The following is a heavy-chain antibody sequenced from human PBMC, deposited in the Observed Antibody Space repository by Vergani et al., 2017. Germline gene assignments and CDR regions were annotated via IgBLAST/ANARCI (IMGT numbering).Heavy chain of an antibody. V-gene: IGHV3-15*07. Sequence: EVQLVESGGGIVKPGGSLRLSCVASGFSFRNAWMNWVRRTPGKGLEWVGRIKSTFDRGTTDYAADVKGRFTISRDDTKNTLFLQMNGLKTEDIGVYYCTTDXRYWGDGSCYWLRDHHYYGMDVWGQGTTVTVSS. D-gene: IGHD3-10*01. CDR3: TTDXRYWGDGSCYWLRDHHYYGMDV. J-gene: IGHJ6*02. CDR1: GFSFRNAW. CDR2: IKSTFDRGTT.